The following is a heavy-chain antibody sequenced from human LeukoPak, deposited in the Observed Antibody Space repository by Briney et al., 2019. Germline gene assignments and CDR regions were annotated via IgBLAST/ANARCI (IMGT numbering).Heavy chain of an antibody. D-gene: IGHD5-12*01. CDR2: ISSSSSYM. CDR1: GFTFSSYS. CDR3: ARDGVATFDY. J-gene: IGHJ4*02. V-gene: IGHV3-21*01. Sequence: PGGSLRLSCAASGFTFSSYSMNWVRQAPGKGLEWVSSISSSSSYMYYADSVKGRFTISRDNAKNSLYLQMNSLRAEDTAVYYCARDGVATFDYWGQGTLVTVSS.